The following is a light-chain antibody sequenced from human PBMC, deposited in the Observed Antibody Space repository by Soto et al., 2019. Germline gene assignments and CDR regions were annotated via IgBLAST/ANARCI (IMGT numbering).Light chain of an antibody. Sequence: EIVLTQSPATPSLSPGENATLSCGASQSVSSNSLAWYQQKPGLAPRLLIYDASRRATGIPDRFSGSGSGTDFSLTISRLEPEDFAVYYCQQYDTSLRTLGQGPR. J-gene: IGKJ1*01. CDR1: QSVSSNS. CDR3: QQYDTSLRT. V-gene: IGKV3D-20*01. CDR2: DAS.